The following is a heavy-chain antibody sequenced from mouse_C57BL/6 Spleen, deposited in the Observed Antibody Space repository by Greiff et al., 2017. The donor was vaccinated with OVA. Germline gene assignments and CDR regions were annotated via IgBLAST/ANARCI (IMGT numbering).Heavy chain of an antibody. Sequence: EVKLVESGGGLVKPGGSVKLSCAASGFTFSSYAMSWVRQSPEKGLEWVATISDGGSYTYYTDNVKGRCTIARDNAKNNLYLQMSPLKAEDTAMYYCAREAVVDWYLDVWGTGTSVTVSS. CDR2: ISDGGSYT. CDR1: GFTFSSYA. J-gene: IGHJ1*03. CDR3: AREAVVDWYLDV. D-gene: IGHD1-1*01. V-gene: IGHV5-4*01.